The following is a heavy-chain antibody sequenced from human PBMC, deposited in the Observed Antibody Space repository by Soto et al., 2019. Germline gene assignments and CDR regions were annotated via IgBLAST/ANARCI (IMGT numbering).Heavy chain of an antibody. CDR2: INPNSGGT. CDR1: GYTFTGYY. CDR3: ARPTFYDFLSGYYSNSTSY. V-gene: IGHV1-2*02. Sequence: ASVKVSCKASGYTFTGYYMHWVRQAPGQGLEWMGWINPNSGGTNYAQKFQGRVTMTRDTSISTAYMELSRLRSDDTAVYYCARPTFYDFLSGYYSNSTSYGGQETLVTVTS. J-gene: IGHJ4*02. D-gene: IGHD3-3*01.